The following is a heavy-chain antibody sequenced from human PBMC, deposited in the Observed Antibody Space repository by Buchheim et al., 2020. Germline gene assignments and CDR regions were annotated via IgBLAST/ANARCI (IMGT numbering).Heavy chain of an antibody. CDR1: GFTFSDYG. Sequence: QVQLVESGGGVVQPGKSLRLSCAASGFTFSDYGMHWVRQVPGKGLEWVAVISFDGDNMNYADSVKGRFTISRDNSKNTLFLELNSLRAEDTAVYYCASPAGSAYGDSSLDSWGQGTL. CDR3: ASPAGSAYGDSSLDS. CDR2: ISFDGDNM. J-gene: IGHJ4*02. D-gene: IGHD4-17*01. V-gene: IGHV3-30*03.